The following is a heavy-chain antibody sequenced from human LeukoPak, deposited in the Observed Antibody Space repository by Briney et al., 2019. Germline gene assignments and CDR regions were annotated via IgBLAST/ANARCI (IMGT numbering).Heavy chain of an antibody. CDR2: INHSGST. D-gene: IGHD3-3*01. J-gene: IGHJ6*02. CDR3: ARVPPPITIFGVVIISHGMDV. CDR1: GFTFSSYG. Sequence: GSLRLSCAASGFTFSSYGMHWVRQAPGKGLEWIGEINHSGSTNYNPSLKSRVTISVDTSKNQFSLKLSSVTAADTAVYYCARVPPPITIFGVVIISHGMDVWGQGTTVTVSS. V-gene: IGHV4-34*01.